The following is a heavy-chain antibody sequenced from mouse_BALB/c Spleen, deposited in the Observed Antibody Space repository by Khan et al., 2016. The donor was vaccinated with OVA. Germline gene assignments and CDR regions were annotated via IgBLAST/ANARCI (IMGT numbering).Heavy chain of an antibody. D-gene: IGHD1-1*01. Sequence: EVQLQQSGPELVKPGASVKISCKASGYTFTSYVMHWVKQKPGQGLEWIGYISPNSDGSKYNDKFRGKATLTADKSSSTAYMELSSLASEDSAGYYCSQALYYYGSAYEGFAYWGQGTLVTVSA. V-gene: IGHV1S136*01. CDR3: SQALYYYGSAYEGFAY. CDR1: GYTFTSYV. J-gene: IGHJ3*01. CDR2: ISPNSDGS.